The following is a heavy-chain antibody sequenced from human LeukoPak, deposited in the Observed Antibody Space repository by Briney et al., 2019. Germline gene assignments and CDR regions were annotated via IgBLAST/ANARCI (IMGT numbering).Heavy chain of an antibody. CDR1: GYTFTSYG. CDR3: ARDHVIVGDDAFDI. Sequence: ASVKVPCKASGYTFTSYGITWVRQAPGQGLEWMGWISAYNGNTNYAQKLQGRVTMTTDTSTSTAYMELRSLRSDDTAVYYCARDHVIVGDDAFDIWGQGTMVTVSS. CDR2: ISAYNGNT. D-gene: IGHD3-22*01. V-gene: IGHV1-18*01. J-gene: IGHJ3*02.